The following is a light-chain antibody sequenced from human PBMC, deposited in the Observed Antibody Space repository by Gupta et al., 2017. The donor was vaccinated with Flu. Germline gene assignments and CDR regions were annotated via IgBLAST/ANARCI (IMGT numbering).Light chain of an antibody. J-gene: IGLJ2*01. V-gene: IGLV8-61*01. CDR3: ALYLGLGVSL. CDR2: SVK. Sequence: QTVVTQEPSLSVSPGWPITLTCGLSSGSVSSSHYTSWYQQTPGQPPRMRIYSVKYRPAGVSHRFSGSISGNTAALTITGAQADDACVYYCALYLGLGVSLFGGGTTLTVL. CDR1: SGSVSSSHY.